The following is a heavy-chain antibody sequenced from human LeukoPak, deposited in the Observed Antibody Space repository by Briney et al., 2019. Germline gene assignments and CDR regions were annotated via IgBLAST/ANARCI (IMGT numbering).Heavy chain of an antibody. V-gene: IGHV4-4*09. CDR2: IYTRGSP. J-gene: IGHJ3*02. Sequence: SETLSLTCTVSGRPISSYYWSWMPQPRGKALEWIGYIYTRGSPNHNPPLKRRVTISVDTSKNQFALELSSVPAADTAVYFCARLVYRNAFDIWGQGRMGTVSS. CDR3: ARLVYRNAFDI. CDR1: GRPISSYY. D-gene: IGHD4-11*01.